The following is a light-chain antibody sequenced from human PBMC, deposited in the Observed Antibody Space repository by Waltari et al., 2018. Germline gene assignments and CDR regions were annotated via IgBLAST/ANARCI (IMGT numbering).Light chain of an antibody. CDR2: ATS. Sequence: IQMTQSPSSLSASVGDRVTITCRATKSISSDLNWYQQKPGKAPKLLIYATSTLQSGVPSRFNGSGSGRAFTLIISSLQPEDFASYYCQESYSNTRTFGQGTKVEIK. V-gene: IGKV1-39*01. J-gene: IGKJ1*01. CDR3: QESYSNTRT. CDR1: KSISSD.